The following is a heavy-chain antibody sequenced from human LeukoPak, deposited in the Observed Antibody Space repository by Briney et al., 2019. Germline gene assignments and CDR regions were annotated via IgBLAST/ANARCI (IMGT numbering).Heavy chain of an antibody. V-gene: IGHV3-23*01. D-gene: IGHD3-22*01. CDR2: LSGSGGST. Sequence: GGSLRLSRAASGFTFSSYAMSGVRQAPGKGLEWVSALSGSGGSTYYADSVKGRFTISRDNSKNTLYLQMNSLRAEDTAVYYCAKDDGSGYYSGAFDIWGQGTMVTVSS. CDR1: GFTFSSYA. J-gene: IGHJ3*02. CDR3: AKDDGSGYYSGAFDI.